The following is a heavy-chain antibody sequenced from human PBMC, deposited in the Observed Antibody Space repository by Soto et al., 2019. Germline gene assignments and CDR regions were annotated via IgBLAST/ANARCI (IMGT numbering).Heavy chain of an antibody. Sequence: GGSLRLSCAASGFNFSNHWMHWVRQRPAEGLVWASRITSDGKSKAYAESVKGRFAISRDNAKNTLYLQMNGLTAEDTAVYYCARESGDWPLNWFDPWGQGTLVTVSS. CDR1: GFNFSNHW. V-gene: IGHV3-74*01. D-gene: IGHD2-21*02. J-gene: IGHJ5*02. CDR2: ITSDGKSK. CDR3: ARESGDWPLNWFDP.